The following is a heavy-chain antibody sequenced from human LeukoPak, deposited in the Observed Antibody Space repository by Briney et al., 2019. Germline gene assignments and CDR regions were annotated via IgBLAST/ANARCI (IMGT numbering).Heavy chain of an antibody. CDR3: ARGYSYGYKGFYDY. CDR1: GFTFSSYA. D-gene: IGHD5-18*01. J-gene: IGHJ4*02. Sequence: GGSLRLSCAASGFTFSSYAMSWVRQAPGKGLEWVSAISGSGGSTYYADSVKGRFTISRDNAKNSLYLQMNSLRAEDTAVYYCARGYSYGYKGFYDYWGQGTLVTVSS. CDR2: ISGSGGST. V-gene: IGHV3-23*01.